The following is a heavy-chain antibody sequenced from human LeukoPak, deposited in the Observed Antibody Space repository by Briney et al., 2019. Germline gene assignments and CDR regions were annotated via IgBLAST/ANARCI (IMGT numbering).Heavy chain of an antibody. V-gene: IGHV4-39*07. J-gene: IGHJ3*02. CDR2: IYYSGSP. CDR3: ARDGYTGAFDI. D-gene: IGHD2-2*02. CDR1: RGSIRSSSYY. Sequence: SGTVPLTCTVSRGSIRSSSYYWGWIRDPPGEGREVSGRIYYSGSPYYTPSLKGRVTISVDTSRNQFSLKLSSVTAADTAVYYCARDGYTGAFDIWGQGTMVTVSS.